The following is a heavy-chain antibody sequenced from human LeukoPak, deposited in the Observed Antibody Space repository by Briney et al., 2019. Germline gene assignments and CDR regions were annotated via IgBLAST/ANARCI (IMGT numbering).Heavy chain of an antibody. Sequence: ASVKVSCKASGYTFTSYGISWVRQAPGQGLEWMGWISAYNGNTNYAQKLQGRVTMPTDTSTSTAYMELRSLRSDDTAVYYCAREVDSSGYYRPFDYWGQGTLVTVSS. CDR1: GYTFTSYG. CDR3: AREVDSSGYYRPFDY. CDR2: ISAYNGNT. V-gene: IGHV1-18*01. J-gene: IGHJ4*02. D-gene: IGHD3-22*01.